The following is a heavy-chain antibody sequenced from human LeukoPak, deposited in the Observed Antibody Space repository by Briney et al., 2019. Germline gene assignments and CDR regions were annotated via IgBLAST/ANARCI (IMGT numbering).Heavy chain of an antibody. CDR2: IYSGGST. D-gene: IGHD3-10*01. CDR3: YAHGSGSYWAIGY. CDR1: GFTISSDY. J-gene: IGHJ4*02. Sequence: GGSLRLTCAASGFTISSDYMSWVRQAPGKGLEWVSVIYSGGSTYYADSVKGSFTISRDNSKNTLHLQMNSLRAEDTAVYYCYAHGSGSYWAIGYWGQGTLVTVSS. V-gene: IGHV3-53*01.